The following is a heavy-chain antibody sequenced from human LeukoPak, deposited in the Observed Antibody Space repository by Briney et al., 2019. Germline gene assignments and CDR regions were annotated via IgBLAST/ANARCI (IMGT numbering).Heavy chain of an antibody. D-gene: IGHD1-26*01. CDR3: ARDAYSGSYGVTWFDP. Sequence: SETLSLTCTVSGGSISSRSYYWGWIRQPPGKGLEWIGSIYYKGNTYLNPSLKSRVTISEDTSKNQFSLKLSSVTAADTAVYYCARDAYSGSYGVTWFDPWGQGTLVTVSS. CDR1: GGSISSRSYY. CDR2: IYYKGNT. J-gene: IGHJ5*02. V-gene: IGHV4-39*07.